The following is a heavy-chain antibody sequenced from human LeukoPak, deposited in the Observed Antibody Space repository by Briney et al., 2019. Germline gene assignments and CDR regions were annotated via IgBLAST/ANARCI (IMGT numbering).Heavy chain of an antibody. CDR2: IYTSGST. CDR1: GGSISSYY. V-gene: IGHV4-4*07. CDR3: AKRVAEDSSSWYLDL. Sequence: PSETLSLTCTVSGGSISSYYWSWIRQPAGKGLEWIGRIYTSGSTNYNPSLKSRVTMSVDTSKNQYSLKLSSVTAADTAVYYCAKRVAEDSSSWYLDLWGQGTVVTVSS. D-gene: IGHD6-13*01. J-gene: IGHJ3*01.